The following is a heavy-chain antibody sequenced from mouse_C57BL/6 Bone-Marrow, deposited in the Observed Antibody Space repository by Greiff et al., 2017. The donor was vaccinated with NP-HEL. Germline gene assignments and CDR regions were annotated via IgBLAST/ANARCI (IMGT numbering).Heavy chain of an antibody. Sequence: QVQLKESGPELVRPGVSVKISCKGSGYTFTDYAMHWVKQSHAKSLEWIGVISTYYGDASYNQKFKDKATMTVDKSSSTAFMEHDILTSEDSAIYYGAEGGRYYGNYDWFAYWGQGTLVTVSA. CDR3: AEGGRYYGNYDWFAY. J-gene: IGHJ3*01. V-gene: IGHV1-67*01. CDR2: ISTYYGDA. CDR1: GYTFTDYA. D-gene: IGHD2-1*01.